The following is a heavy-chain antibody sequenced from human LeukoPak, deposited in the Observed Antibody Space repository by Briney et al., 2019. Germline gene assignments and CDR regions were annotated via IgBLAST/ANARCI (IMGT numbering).Heavy chain of an antibody. CDR2: VYYSGST. V-gene: IGHV4-59*01. J-gene: IGHJ4*02. CDR3: ARGERRDGYTFGY. D-gene: IGHD5-24*01. CDR1: GGSISTYY. Sequence: SETLSLTCTVSGGSISTYYWSWIRRPPGKGLEWIGYVYYSGSTNYNPSLKSRVTISLDTSKNQFSLMLSSVTAADTAVYFCARGERRDGYTFGYWGQGTLVTVSS.